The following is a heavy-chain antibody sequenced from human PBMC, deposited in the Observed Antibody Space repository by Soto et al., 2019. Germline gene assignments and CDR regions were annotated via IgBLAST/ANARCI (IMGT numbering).Heavy chain of an antibody. CDR1: GFTFSSYA. D-gene: IGHD3-3*01. J-gene: IGHJ4*02. CDR2: ISGSGSST. Sequence: GSLRLCCAASGFTFSSYAMSWVRQAPGKGLEWVSVISGSGSSTYYADSVKGRFTISRDNSKKTLYVQMNSLRAEDTAVYYCAKMSDFWSGSPTYHFDYWGQGTQVTVSS. CDR3: AKMSDFWSGSPTYHFDY. V-gene: IGHV3-23*01.